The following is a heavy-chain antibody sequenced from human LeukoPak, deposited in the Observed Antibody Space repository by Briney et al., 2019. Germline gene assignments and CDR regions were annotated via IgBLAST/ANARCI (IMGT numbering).Heavy chain of an antibody. J-gene: IGHJ4*02. CDR1: DGSMSSYY. CDR2: IYYSGNS. Sequence: PSETLSLTCTVSDGSMSSYYWSWIRQTPGKGLEWIGYIYYSGNSNYSPSLKSRVTISIDTSKNQFSLNLTSVTAADTAVYYCASVRGYYSHWGQGILVTVSS. CDR3: ASVRGYYSH. V-gene: IGHV4-59*01. D-gene: IGHD3-3*01.